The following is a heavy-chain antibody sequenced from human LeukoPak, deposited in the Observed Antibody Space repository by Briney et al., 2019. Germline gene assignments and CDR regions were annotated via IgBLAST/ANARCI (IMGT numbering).Heavy chain of an antibody. CDR2: IYYSGST. CDR3: ASYGDSRYYFDY. D-gene: IGHD4-17*01. J-gene: IGHJ4*02. CDR1: GGSISSSSYY. V-gene: IGHV4-39*01. Sequence: SETLSLTCTVSGGSISSSSYYWGWIRQPPGKGLEWIGSIYYSGSTYYNPSLKSRVTISVDTSKNQFSLKLSFVTAADTAVYYCASYGDSRYYFDYWGQGTLVTVSS.